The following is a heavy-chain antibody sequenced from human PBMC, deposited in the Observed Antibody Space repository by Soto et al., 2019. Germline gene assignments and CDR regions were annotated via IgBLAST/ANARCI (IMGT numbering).Heavy chain of an antibody. Sequence: SETLSLTCTVSGDYFCSGSYYWCWLRQNPGKGLEWIGYIYTSRTTYYNPSLRSRVTTSGDTSKNQFSLKLNSVTAADTAVYSCARCHYRDYSIDFWGQGTVVTVSS. CDR1: GDYFCSGSYY. J-gene: IGHJ4*02. D-gene: IGHD4-17*01. V-gene: IGHV4-31*03. CDR3: ARCHYRDYSIDF. CDR2: IYTSRTT.